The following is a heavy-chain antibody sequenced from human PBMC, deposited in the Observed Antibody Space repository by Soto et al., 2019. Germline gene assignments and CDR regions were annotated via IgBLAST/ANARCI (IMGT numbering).Heavy chain of an antibody. CDR1: GGSITSRSYY. Sequence: SETLSLTCTVSGGSITSRSYYWGWIRQPPGKGLEWIGSIYYSGNAYYNPSLKSRVAVSVDTSKNQFSLKVTSVTATDTAVYYCARHKDTSSRYLLPDFWGQGTLVTVSS. D-gene: IGHD6-13*01. V-gene: IGHV4-39*01. J-gene: IGHJ4*02. CDR3: ARHKDTSSRYLLPDF. CDR2: IYYSGNA.